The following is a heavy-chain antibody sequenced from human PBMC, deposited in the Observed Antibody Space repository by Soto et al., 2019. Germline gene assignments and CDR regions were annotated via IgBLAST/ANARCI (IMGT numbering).Heavy chain of an antibody. CDR3: ARHKYHSSGPSAY. CDR1: GGSISSYY. Sequence: PSETLSLTCTVSGGSISSYYWSWIRQPPGKGLEWVGYIYYTGSTNYNPSLKSRVTISGDASKNQFSLKLSSVTAADTAVYYWARHKYHSSGPSAYGGQGTLVTVSS. J-gene: IGHJ4*02. CDR2: IYYTGST. V-gene: IGHV4-59*01. D-gene: IGHD3-22*01.